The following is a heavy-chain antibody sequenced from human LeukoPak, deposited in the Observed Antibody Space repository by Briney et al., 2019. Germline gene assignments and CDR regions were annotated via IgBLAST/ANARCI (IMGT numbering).Heavy chain of an antibody. Sequence: MPSETLSLTCTDSGDSIRTYYWSWIRQPPGKGLEWIGYIYYRGNTNYNPSLKSRVTISVDTSKNQFSLKLSSVTAADTAVYYCATTGYCSGGSCYAEYFQHWGQGTLVTVSS. CDR1: GDSIRTYY. J-gene: IGHJ1*01. D-gene: IGHD2-15*01. CDR3: ATTGYCSGGSCYAEYFQH. CDR2: IYYRGNT. V-gene: IGHV4-59*08.